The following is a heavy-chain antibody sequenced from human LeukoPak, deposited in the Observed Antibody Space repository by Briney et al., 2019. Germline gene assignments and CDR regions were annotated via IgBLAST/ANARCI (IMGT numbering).Heavy chain of an antibody. CDR1: GFTFSSYS. D-gene: IGHD6-13*01. Sequence: GGSLRLSCAASGFTFSSYSMNWVRQAPGKGLEWVSSISSSSSYIYYADSVKGRFTISRDNAKNSLYLQMNSLRAEDTAVYYCATSSSWYPGDYWGQGTLDTVSS. CDR3: ATSSSWYPGDY. CDR2: ISSSSSYI. V-gene: IGHV3-21*01. J-gene: IGHJ4*02.